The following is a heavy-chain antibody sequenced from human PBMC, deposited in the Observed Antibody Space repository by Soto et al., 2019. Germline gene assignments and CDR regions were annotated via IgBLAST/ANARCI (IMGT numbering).Heavy chain of an antibody. V-gene: IGHV1-18*01. CDR3: ARDRPDYGDSDYYYCGMDV. D-gene: IGHD4-17*01. CDR2: ISAYNGNT. CDR1: GYTFTSYG. J-gene: IGHJ6*02. Sequence: QVQLVQSGAEVKKPGASVKVSCKASGYTFTSYGISWVRQAPGQGLEWMGWISAYNGNTNYAQKLQGRVTMTTDTSTSTAYMELRSLRSDDTAVYYCARDRPDYGDSDYYYCGMDVWGQGTTVTVSS.